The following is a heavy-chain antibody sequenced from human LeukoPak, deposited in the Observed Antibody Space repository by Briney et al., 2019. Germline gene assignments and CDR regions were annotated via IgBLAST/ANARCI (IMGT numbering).Heavy chain of an antibody. V-gene: IGHV3-74*01. J-gene: IGHJ4*02. CDR1: GFTLSSYW. CDR2: INSDGSST. CDR3: ARVSTYSAIDY. D-gene: IGHD1-26*01. Sequence: PGGSLRLSCAASGFTLSSYWMHWVRQGPGKGLVWVSRINSDGSSTSYADSVKGRFTISRDNAKNTLYLQMNSLRAEDTAVYYCARVSTYSAIDYWGQGTLVTVSS.